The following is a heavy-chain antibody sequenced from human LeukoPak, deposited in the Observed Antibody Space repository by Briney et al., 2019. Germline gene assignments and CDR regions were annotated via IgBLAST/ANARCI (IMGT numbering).Heavy chain of an antibody. Sequence: SETLSLTCTVSGYSINSGYYWVWIRQPPGKGLEWIGSIYRSGSTNYNPSLKSRVTISVDTSKNQFSLKVRSVTAADTAVYYCARPTRELLYLCAFDIWGQGTMVTVSS. CDR2: IYRSGST. CDR1: GYSINSGYY. V-gene: IGHV4-38-2*02. J-gene: IGHJ3*02. D-gene: IGHD1-26*01. CDR3: ARPTRELLYLCAFDI.